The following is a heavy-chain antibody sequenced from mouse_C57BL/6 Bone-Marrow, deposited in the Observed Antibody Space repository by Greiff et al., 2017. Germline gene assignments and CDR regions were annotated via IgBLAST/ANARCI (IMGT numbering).Heavy chain of an antibody. CDR1: GYTFTDYN. D-gene: IGHD1-1*01. CDR2: INPNNGGT. J-gene: IGHJ4*01. V-gene: IGHV1-18*01. CDR3: ARGITTVVGGYAMDY. Sequence: EVKLMESGPELVKPGASVKIPCKASGYTFTDYNMDWVKQSHGKSLEWIGDINPNNGGTIYNQKFKGKATLTVDKSSSTAYMELRSLTSEDTAVYYCARGITTVVGGYAMDYWGQGTSVTVSS.